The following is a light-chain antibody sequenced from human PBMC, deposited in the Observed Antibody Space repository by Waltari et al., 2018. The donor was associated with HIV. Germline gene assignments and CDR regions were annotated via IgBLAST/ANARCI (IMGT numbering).Light chain of an antibody. CDR2: EVS. Sequence: QSALTQPASVSGSPGQSITISCTGTSSDVGGYNYVSWYQQHPGKAPNLMIYEVSNRPSGVSSRFSGSKSGNTASLTISGLQAEDEADYYCSSYTSSSTLVFGGGTKLTVL. CDR3: SSYTSSSTLV. V-gene: IGLV2-14*01. CDR1: SSDVGGYNY. J-gene: IGLJ2*01.